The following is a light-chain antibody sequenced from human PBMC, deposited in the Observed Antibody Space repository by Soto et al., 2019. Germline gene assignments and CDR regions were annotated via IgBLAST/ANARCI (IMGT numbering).Light chain of an antibody. V-gene: IGKV3-15*01. Sequence: EIVLTQAPGTLSLSPGERATLSCRASQSVNTNFAWYQRKPGQAPRLLIYGASTRATGIPARFSGSGSGTEFTLTISSLQSEDFAVYYCQQYNNWPSWKFGQGTKVDIK. J-gene: IGKJ1*01. CDR3: QQYNNWPSWK. CDR1: QSVNTN. CDR2: GAS.